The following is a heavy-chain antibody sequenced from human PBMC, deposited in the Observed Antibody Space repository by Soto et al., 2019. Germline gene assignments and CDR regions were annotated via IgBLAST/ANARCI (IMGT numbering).Heavy chain of an antibody. CDR1: GYTFTNYW. CDR3: ADSIFYYGMDV. J-gene: IGHJ6*02. Sequence: GASLLLSCKGSGYTFTNYWIVWVRQIPGKGLEWMGIIYPGDSDTKYNPSSQGQVTISADKSITTTYLRWTSPKASDTAIYYCADSIFYYGMDVWGQGTTVTASS. CDR2: IYPGDSDT. V-gene: IGHV5-51*01.